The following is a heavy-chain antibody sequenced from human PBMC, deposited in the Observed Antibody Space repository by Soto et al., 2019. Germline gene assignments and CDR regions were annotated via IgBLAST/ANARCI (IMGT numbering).Heavy chain of an antibody. CDR2: IVPITGMT. CDR3: SRGVASLVDS. Sequence: QVQLVQSGAEVKKPGSSVRVSCTPSGGTFSSYTISWVRQAPGQGLEWMGRIVPITGMTRYARKFQGRLTITAVTSTTTAYLELSSLTSEDSAVYFCSRGVASLVDSWGQGTQVTVSS. CDR1: GGTFSSYT. V-gene: IGHV1-69*02. J-gene: IGHJ4*02. D-gene: IGHD2-15*01.